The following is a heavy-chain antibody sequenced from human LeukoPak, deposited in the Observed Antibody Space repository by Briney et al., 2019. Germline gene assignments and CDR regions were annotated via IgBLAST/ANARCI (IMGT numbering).Heavy chain of an antibody. CDR3: AGGPGVGYAYSLYFDY. Sequence: SETLSLTCAVYGGSFSGYYWSWIRQPPGKGLEWIGEINHSGSNNYNPSLKSRVTISVDTSKNQFSLKLSSVTAADTAVYYCAGGPGVGYAYSLYFDYWGQRTLVTVPS. CDR2: INHSGSN. D-gene: IGHD3-16*01. CDR1: GGSFSGYY. V-gene: IGHV4-34*01. J-gene: IGHJ4*02.